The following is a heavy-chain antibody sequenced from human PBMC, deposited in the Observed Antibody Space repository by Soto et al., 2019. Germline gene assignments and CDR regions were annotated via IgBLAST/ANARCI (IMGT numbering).Heavy chain of an antibody. CDR3: ARDDSSDSSYYYYGMDV. D-gene: IGHD6-19*01. CDR1: GGSVSSGSYY. CDR2: IYYSGST. J-gene: IGHJ6*02. V-gene: IGHV4-61*01. Sequence: PSETLSLTCTVSGGSVSSGSYYWSCIRQPPGKGLEWIGYIYYSGSTNYNPSLKSRVTISVDTSKNQFSLKLSSVTAADTAVYYCARDDSSDSSYYYYGMDVWGQGTTVTVSS.